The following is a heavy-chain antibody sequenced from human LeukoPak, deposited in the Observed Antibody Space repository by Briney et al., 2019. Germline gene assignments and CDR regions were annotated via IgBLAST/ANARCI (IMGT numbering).Heavy chain of an antibody. CDR3: SRSLDY. CDR2: IKEDGSDQ. J-gene: IGHJ4*02. V-gene: IGHV3-7*01. Sequence: GGSLRLSCAASGFPFSGYWMDWVRQAPGKGMEWVANIKEDGSDQYFADSVKGRFTISRDNAKNSLYLEMSSLRAEDTAVYYCSRSLDYWGRGVLVTVSS. CDR1: GFPFSGYW.